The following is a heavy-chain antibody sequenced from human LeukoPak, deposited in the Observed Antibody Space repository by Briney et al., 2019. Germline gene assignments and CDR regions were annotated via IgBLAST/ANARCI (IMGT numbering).Heavy chain of an antibody. V-gene: IGHV4-30-4*01. Sequence: SETLSLTCTVSGGSISSGDYYWSWIRPPPGKGLEWIGYIYYSGSTYYNPSLKSRVTISVDKSKNQYSLKLSSVTAADTAVYYCARGVEYSSGWYDYWGQGTLVTVSS. D-gene: IGHD6-19*01. CDR2: IYYSGST. CDR3: ARGVEYSSGWYDY. J-gene: IGHJ4*02. CDR1: GGSISSGDYY.